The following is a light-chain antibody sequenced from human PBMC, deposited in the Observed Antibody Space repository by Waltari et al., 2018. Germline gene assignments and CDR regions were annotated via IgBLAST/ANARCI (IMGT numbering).Light chain of an antibody. CDR2: EVS. J-gene: IGLJ1*01. V-gene: IGLV2-14*01. CDR1: DSDVGAYDF. CDR3: SSYTTSSAPGV. Sequence: QSALTQRASVSGSPGQSITISCSGTDSDVGAYDFVPWYQQHPGKAPHLIIYEVSNRPSGISNRFSASKSGNTASLTISGLQAEDEADYYCSSYTTSSAPGVFGTGTRVTVL.